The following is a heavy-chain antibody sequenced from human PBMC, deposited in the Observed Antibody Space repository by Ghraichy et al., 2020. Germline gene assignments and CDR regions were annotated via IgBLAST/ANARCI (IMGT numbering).Heavy chain of an antibody. CDR3: ASRDGNVVVPAAIASEYFQH. D-gene: IGHD2-2*01. Sequence: SETLSLTCTVSGYSISSGYYWGWIRQPPGKGLEWIGSIYHSGSTYYNPSLKSRVTISVDTSKNQFSLKLSSVTAADTAVYYCASRDGNVVVPAAIASEYFQHWGQGTLVTVSS. CDR2: IYHSGST. J-gene: IGHJ1*01. V-gene: IGHV4-38-2*02. CDR1: GYSISSGYY.